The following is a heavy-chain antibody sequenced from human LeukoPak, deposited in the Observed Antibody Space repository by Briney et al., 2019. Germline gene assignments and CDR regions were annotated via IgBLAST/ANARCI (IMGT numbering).Heavy chain of an antibody. CDR2: INHSGST. V-gene: IGHV4-34*01. D-gene: IGHD3-10*01. CDR1: GGSFSGYY. J-gene: IGHJ4*02. Sequence: SETLSLTCAVYGGSFSGYYWSWIRQPPGKGLEWIGEINHSGSTNYNPSLKSRVTISVDTSKNQFSLKLSSVTAADTAVYYCARAVSSRVRGAYDYWGQGTLVTVSS. CDR3: ARAVSSRVRGAYDY.